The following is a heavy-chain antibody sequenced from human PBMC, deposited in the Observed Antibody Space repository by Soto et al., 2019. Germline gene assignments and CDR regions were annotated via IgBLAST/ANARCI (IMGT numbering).Heavy chain of an antibody. J-gene: IGHJ4*02. CDR3: ARAGSYRFDY. CDR2: INGDGSTT. CDR1: GFTFTYW. D-gene: IGHD3-10*01. V-gene: IGHV3-74*01. Sequence: GGSLRLSCAASGFTFTYWMHWVRQDPGKGLVWVSRINGDGSTTNYADSVKGRFTISRDNAKNTLYLQMDSLRAEDTAVYYCARAGSYRFDYWGRGTLVTVSS.